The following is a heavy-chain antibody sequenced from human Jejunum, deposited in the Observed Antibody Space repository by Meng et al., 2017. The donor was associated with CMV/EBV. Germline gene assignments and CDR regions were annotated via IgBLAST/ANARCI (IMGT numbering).Heavy chain of an antibody. Sequence: VSGGSISPYSWSWIRQPPGKGLEWLGYIYYSGSTNYNPSLKSRVTISLDTSKNQFSLKLSSVTAADTAVYYCARANSGFGGNFDYWGQGTLVTVSS. D-gene: IGHD4-23*01. CDR1: GGSISPYS. J-gene: IGHJ4*02. CDR3: ARANSGFGGNFDY. CDR2: IYYSGST. V-gene: IGHV4-59*01.